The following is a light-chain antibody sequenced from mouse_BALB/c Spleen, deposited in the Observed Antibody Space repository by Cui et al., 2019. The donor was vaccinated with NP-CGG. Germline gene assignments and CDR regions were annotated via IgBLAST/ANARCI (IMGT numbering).Light chain of an antibody. V-gene: IGLV1*01. CDR2: GTN. J-gene: IGLJ1*01. CDR3: ALWYSNHWV. CDR1: TGAVITSNY. Sequence: QAVLTQESALTTSPGETVTLTCRSSTGAVITSNYANWVQEKSDHLFTGLIGGTNNRAPGVPARFSGSLIGDKAALTITGAQTEDEAIYFCALWYSNHWVFGGGTKLTVL.